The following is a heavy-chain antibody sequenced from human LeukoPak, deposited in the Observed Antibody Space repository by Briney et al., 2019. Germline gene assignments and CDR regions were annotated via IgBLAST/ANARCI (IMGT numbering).Heavy chain of an antibody. J-gene: IGHJ4*02. D-gene: IGHD1-26*01. V-gene: IGHV1-18*01. CDR2: ISPYNGNT. CDR1: GYTFTSYG. CDR3: ARDLARGTYYYSEFDY. Sequence: GASVKVSCKASGYTFTSYGISWVRQAPGQGLEWMGWISPYNGNTIYAQKSQGRVTMTTDRSTTTAYMELRSLRSDDTAVYYCARDLARGTYYYSEFDYWGQGTLVTVSS.